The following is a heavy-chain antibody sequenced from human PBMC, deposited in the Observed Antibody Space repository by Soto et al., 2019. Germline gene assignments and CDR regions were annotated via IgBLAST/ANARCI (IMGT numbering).Heavy chain of an antibody. J-gene: IGHJ6*02. V-gene: IGHV3-49*03. Sequence: PVGSLRLSCTASGFTFGDYAMSWFRQAPGKGLEWVGFIRSKAYGGTTEYAASVKGRFTISRDDSKSIAYLQMNSLKTEDTAVYYCTRPRSSITMVRGVMPPFMDVWGQGTTVTVSS. D-gene: IGHD3-10*01. CDR3: TRPRSSITMVRGVMPPFMDV. CDR1: GFTFGDYA. CDR2: IRSKAYGGTT.